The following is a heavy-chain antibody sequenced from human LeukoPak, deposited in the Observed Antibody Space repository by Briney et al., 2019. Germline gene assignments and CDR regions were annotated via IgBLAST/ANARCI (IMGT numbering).Heavy chain of an antibody. V-gene: IGHV3-23*01. CDR3: AKDRISSVGATGFDY. CDR1: GFTFSSYA. J-gene: IGHJ4*02. CDR2: ISGSGGST. Sequence: GGSLRLSCAASGFTFSSYAMSWVRQAPGKGLEWVSAISGSGGSTYYADSVKGRFTISRDNSKNTLYLQMSSLRAEDTAVYYCAKDRISSVGATGFDYWGQGTLVTVSS. D-gene: IGHD1-26*01.